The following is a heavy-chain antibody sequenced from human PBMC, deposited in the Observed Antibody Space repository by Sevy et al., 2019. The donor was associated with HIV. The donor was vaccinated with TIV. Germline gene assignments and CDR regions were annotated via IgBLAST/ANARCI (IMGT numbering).Heavy chain of an antibody. D-gene: IGHD1-26*01. CDR3: VRDKEVGASILDA. CDR2: IKQDGSEA. CDR1: GFDFRNFW. J-gene: IGHJ5*02. V-gene: IGHV3-7*03. Sequence: GGSLRLSCVASGFDFRNFWMSWVSQAPGKGLECVADIKQDGSEAYYVDSVKGRFTISRDNAKISLYLQMNSLRDEDTAMYFCVRDKEVGASILDAWGQGTPVTVSS.